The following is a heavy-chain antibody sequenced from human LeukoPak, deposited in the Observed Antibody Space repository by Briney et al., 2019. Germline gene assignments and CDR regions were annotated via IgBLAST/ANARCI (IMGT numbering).Heavy chain of an antibody. CDR3: ARESPPYSSSWYYFDY. CDR1: GFTVSSNY. J-gene: IGHJ4*02. V-gene: IGHV3-66*01. Sequence: GGSLRLSCAAPGFTVSSNYMSWVRQAPGKGLEWVSVIYSGGSTYYADSVKGRFTISRDNSKNTLYLQMNSLRAEDTAVYYCARESPPYSSSWYYFDYWGQGTLVTVSS. CDR2: IYSGGST. D-gene: IGHD6-13*01.